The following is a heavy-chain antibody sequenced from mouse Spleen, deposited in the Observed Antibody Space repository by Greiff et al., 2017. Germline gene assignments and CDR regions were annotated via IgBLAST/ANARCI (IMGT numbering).Heavy chain of an antibody. J-gene: IGHJ3*01. V-gene: IGHV1-72*01. CDR3: ARGDSYYSYDSAY. CDR2: IDPNSGGT. D-gene: IGHD2-12*01. Sequence: QSCKASGYTFTSYWMHWVKQRPGRGLEWIGRIDPNSGGTKYNEKFKSKATLTVDKPSSTAYMQLSSLTSEDSAVYYCARGDSYYSYDSAYWGQGTLVTVSA. CDR1: GYTFTSYW.